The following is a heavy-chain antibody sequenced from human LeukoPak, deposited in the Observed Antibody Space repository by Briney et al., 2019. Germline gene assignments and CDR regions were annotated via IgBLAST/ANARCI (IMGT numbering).Heavy chain of an antibody. D-gene: IGHD2-2*01. CDR1: GFTFSSYG. J-gene: IGHJ4*02. Sequence: PGGSLRLSCAASGFTFSSYGMHWVRQVPGKGLEWVAFIRYDGSNKYYADSVKGRFTISRDNSKNTLYLQMNSLRAEDTAVYYCANPEEVPAADWGQGTLDTVSS. CDR3: ANPEEVPAAD. CDR2: IRYDGSNK. V-gene: IGHV3-30*02.